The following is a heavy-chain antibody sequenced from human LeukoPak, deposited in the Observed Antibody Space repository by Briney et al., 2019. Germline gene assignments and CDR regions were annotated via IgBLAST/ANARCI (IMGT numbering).Heavy chain of an antibody. V-gene: IGHV1-2*02. CDR1: GYTFTGYY. J-gene: IGHJ3*02. Sequence: ASVTVSCTASGYTFTGYYMHWVRQAPGQGLEWMGWINPNSGGTNYAQKFQGRVTMTRDTSISTAYMELSRLRSDDTAVYYCARLWYDDRAFDIWGQGTMVTVSS. D-gene: IGHD3-16*01. CDR2: INPNSGGT. CDR3: ARLWYDDRAFDI.